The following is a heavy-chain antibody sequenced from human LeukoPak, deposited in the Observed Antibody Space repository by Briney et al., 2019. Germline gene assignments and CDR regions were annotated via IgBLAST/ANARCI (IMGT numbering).Heavy chain of an antibody. Sequence: GGSLRLSCAASGFTFSIYAIHWVRQAPGKGLEWVAAISCGGTNKYYTDYVKGRFTISRDNSKNKLYLQLNSLRAEDTAVYYCARDPLVRAVIGCAFDIWGQGTMVTVSS. V-gene: IGHV3-30*04. CDR3: ARDPLVRAVIGCAFDI. D-gene: IGHD3-10*01. CDR1: GFTFSIYA. CDR2: ISCGGTNK. J-gene: IGHJ3*02.